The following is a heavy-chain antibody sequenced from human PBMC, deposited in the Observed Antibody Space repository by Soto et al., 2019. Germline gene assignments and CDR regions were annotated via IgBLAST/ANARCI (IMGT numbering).Heavy chain of an antibody. CDR1: SYSFSSSG. CDR3: ARGGDASTPLDS. V-gene: IGHV1-18*01. CDR2: INPDNRNT. J-gene: IGHJ4*02. Sequence: QVHPVQSGVEVKKPGASVTVSCKPSSYSFSSSGVTWVRQAPGHGLEWVGWINPDNRNTHYAPKVHGRVTMTTDTSTFTAYMELRSLTSDDTAVYYCARGGDASTPLDSWGQGTLVTVSS. D-gene: IGHD3-16*01.